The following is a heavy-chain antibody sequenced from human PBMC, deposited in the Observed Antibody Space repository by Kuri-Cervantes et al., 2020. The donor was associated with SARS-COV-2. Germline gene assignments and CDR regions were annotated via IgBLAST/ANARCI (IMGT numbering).Heavy chain of an antibody. CDR2: MSGSGAST. J-gene: IGHJ4*02. D-gene: IGHD5-24*01. V-gene: IGHV3-23*01. CDR3: AKTSGYNYYFAY. Sequence: GESLKISCAASGFSFSTNVMAWVRQAPGKGLEWASTMSGSGASTHYADSVKGRFTISRDNSKNMLYLQMYSLRAEDTAVYYCAKTSGYNYYFAYWGQGSLVTVSS. CDR1: GFSFSTNV.